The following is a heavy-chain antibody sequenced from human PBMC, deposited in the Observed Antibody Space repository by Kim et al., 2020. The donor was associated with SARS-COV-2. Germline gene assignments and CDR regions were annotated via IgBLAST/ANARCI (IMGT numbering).Heavy chain of an antibody. Sequence: GGSLRLSCAASGFTFSSYWMSWVRQAPGKGLEWVANIKQDGSEKYYVDSVKGRFTISRDNAKNSLYLQMNSLRAEDTAVYYCARDKGVPAAIVYYYGMDVWGQGTTVTVSS. V-gene: IGHV3-7*01. CDR1: GFTFSSYW. CDR2: IKQDGSEK. D-gene: IGHD2-2*02. J-gene: IGHJ6*02. CDR3: ARDKGVPAAIVYYYGMDV.